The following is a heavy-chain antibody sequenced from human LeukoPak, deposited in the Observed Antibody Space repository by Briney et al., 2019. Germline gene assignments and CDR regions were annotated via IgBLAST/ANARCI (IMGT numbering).Heavy chain of an antibody. CDR2: INYVGTT. CDR1: GDSISGYY. D-gene: IGHD3-22*01. J-gene: IGHJ4*02. CDR3: ARHGHDSGNYEAHFDY. Sequence: PSETLSLTCTVSGDSISGYYWSWIRQSPGKGLEWIGYINYVGTTNYNPSLKSRVAMSVDTSKNQFSLNLSSVTAADTAVYYCARHGHDSGNYEAHFDYWGQGTLVTVSS. V-gene: IGHV4-59*08.